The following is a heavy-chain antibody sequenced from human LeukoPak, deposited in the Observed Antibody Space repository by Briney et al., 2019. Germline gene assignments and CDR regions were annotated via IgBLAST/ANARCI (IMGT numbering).Heavy chain of an antibody. V-gene: IGHV3-23*01. Sequence: GGSLRLSCAASGLTFSSYGMSWVRQAPGKGLEWVSAISGSGGSTYYADSVKGRFTISRDNSKNTLYLQMNSLRAEDTAVYYCAKDGRQRKTYFYGSGSANAFDIWGQGTMVTVSS. J-gene: IGHJ3*02. CDR2: ISGSGGST. CDR3: AKDGRQRKTYFYGSGSANAFDI. CDR1: GLTFSSYG. D-gene: IGHD3-10*01.